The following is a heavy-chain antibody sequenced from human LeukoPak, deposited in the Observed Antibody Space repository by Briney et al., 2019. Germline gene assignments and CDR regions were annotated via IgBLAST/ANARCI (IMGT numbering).Heavy chain of an antibody. V-gene: IGHV3-7*04. Sequence: GESLKISCAASGFTFSNYWMSWVRQAPGRGLEWVANIKPDGSAQYYVDSVKGRFTISRDNAKNSLYLQMNSLRVEDTAVYYCARGGGRDPFNVAYWGQGTLVTVSS. CDR1: GFTFSNYW. CDR3: ARGGGRDPFNVAY. J-gene: IGHJ4*02. D-gene: IGHD3-10*01. CDR2: IKPDGSAQ.